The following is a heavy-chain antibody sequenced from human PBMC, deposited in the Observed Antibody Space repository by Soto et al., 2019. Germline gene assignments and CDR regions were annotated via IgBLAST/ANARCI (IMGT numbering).Heavy chain of an antibody. CDR2: IYYSGST. J-gene: IGHJ4*02. V-gene: IGHV4-59*01. D-gene: IGHD5-12*01. CDR1: GGSISSYY. Sequence: SVTLSLTCTVSGGSISSYYWSWIRQPPGKGLEWVGYIYYSGSTNYNPSLKSRVTISVDTSKNQFSLKLSSVTAADTAVYYCARDRGYSGYGIDYWGQGTLVTVSS. CDR3: ARDRGYSGYGIDY.